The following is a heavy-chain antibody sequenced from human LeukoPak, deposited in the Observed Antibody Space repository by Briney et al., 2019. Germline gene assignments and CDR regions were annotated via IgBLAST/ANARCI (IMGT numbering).Heavy chain of an antibody. CDR2: INPSGGST. CDR1: GYTFTSYY. V-gene: IGHV1-46*01. Sequence: ASVKVSRKASGYTFTSYYMHWVRQAPGQGLEWMGIINPSGGSTSYAQKFQGRVTMTRDTSTSTVYMELSSLRSEDTAVYYCARGYIVLMVYAGSYFQHWGQGTLVTVSS. CDR3: ARGYIVLMVYAGSYFQH. D-gene: IGHD2-8*01. J-gene: IGHJ1*01.